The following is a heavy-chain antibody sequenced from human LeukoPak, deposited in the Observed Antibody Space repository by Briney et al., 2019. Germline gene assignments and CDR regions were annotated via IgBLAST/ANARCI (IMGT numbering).Heavy chain of an antibody. Sequence: RAQTVSLTCAISEDSVSSNSAAWNWIRQAPSRGLEWLGRTYYRSNWYNDYAVSVKSRITINPDTSKNQFSLHLNSVTPEDTAVYYCARMDIVATNYFDYWVQGTLVTVSS. CDR3: ARMDIVATNYFDY. V-gene: IGHV6-1*01. CDR1: EDSVSSNSAA. CDR2: TYYRSNWYN. D-gene: IGHD5-12*01. J-gene: IGHJ4*02.